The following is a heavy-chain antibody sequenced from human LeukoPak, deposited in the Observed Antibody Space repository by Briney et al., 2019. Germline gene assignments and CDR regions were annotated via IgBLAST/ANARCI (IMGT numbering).Heavy chain of an antibody. CDR1: GFTFSSYS. J-gene: IGHJ6*02. V-gene: IGHV3-21*01. CDR3: ARDGLRVYYGMDV. D-gene: IGHD3-10*01. Sequence: GGSLRLSCAASGFTFSSYSINWVRQAPGKGLEWVSSISSSSSYIYYADSVKGRFTISRDNAKNSLYLQMNSLRAEDTAVYYCARDGLRVYYGMDVWGQGTTVTVSS. CDR2: ISSSSSYI.